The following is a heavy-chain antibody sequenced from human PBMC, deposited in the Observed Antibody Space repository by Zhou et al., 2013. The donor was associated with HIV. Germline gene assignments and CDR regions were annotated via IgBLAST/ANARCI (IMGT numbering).Heavy chain of an antibody. CDR3: VAGFPFYLDN. CDR1: GFTFSSHW. Sequence: EVQLVESGGGLVQPGGSLRLSCAASGFTFSSHWMYWVRQAPGKGLVWVSRINSDGSITDYADSVKGRFIILRDNTANTMYLQMNSLRAEDTAVYYCVAGFPFYLDNWGQGTLVTVSS. J-gene: IGHJ4*02. V-gene: IGHV3-74*01. CDR2: INSDGSIT.